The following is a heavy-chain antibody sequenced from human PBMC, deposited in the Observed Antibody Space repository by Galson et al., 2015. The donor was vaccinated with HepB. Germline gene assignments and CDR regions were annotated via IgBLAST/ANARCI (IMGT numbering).Heavy chain of an antibody. CDR2: INQDGSEK. Sequence: SLRLSCATSGFTFTTYWMAWVRQAPGKGLEWVANINQDGSEKFYVGSVNGRFTISRDNAKNSMYLQMNSLRVEDTAVYYCAIDLSSGWSLEYWGQGTLVTVSS. CDR3: AIDLSSGWSLEY. CDR1: GFTFTTYW. V-gene: IGHV3-7*03. D-gene: IGHD6-19*01. J-gene: IGHJ4*02.